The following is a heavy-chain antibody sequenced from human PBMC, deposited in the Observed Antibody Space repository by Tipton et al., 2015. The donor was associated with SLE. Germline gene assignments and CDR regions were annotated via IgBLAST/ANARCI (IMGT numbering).Heavy chain of an antibody. Sequence: TLSLTCTVSGVSINSHYWTWIRQPPGKGLEWIGNIFYSGGTNYSPFLNSRITISVDTSKNQLSLNVISMTAADTAVYYCARGLAFDYWGQGTLVTVSS. V-gene: IGHV4-59*11. J-gene: IGHJ4*02. D-gene: IGHD6-19*01. CDR3: ARGLAFDY. CDR2: IFYSGGT. CDR1: GVSINSHY.